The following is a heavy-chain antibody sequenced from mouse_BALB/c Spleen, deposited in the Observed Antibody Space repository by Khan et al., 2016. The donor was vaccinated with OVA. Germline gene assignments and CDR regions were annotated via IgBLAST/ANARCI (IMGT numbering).Heavy chain of an antibody. CDR2: INPRNGYT. D-gene: IGHD2-14*01. CDR3: ARRTTGYAMDF. V-gene: IGHV1-4*01. Sequence: QVQLKESGAELARPGASVKMSCKASGYTFTSYTMHWVKQRPGLGLEWIGYINPRNGYTNYNQKFKDKATLTADKSSSTAYMQLSSLTSEDSAVYYCARRTTGYAMDFWGQGTSVTVSS. J-gene: IGHJ4*01. CDR1: GYTFTSYT.